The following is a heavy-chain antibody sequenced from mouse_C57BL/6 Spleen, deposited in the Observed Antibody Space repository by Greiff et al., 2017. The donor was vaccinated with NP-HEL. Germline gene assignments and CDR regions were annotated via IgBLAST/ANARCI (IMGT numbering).Heavy chain of an antibody. CDR3: ARPSTLYAMDY. V-gene: IGHV5-17*01. CDR1: GFTFSDYG. J-gene: IGHJ4*01. Sequence: EVNVVDSGGGLVKPGGSLKLSCAASGFTFSDYGMHWVRQAPEKGLEWVAYISSGSSTIYYADTVKGRFTISRDNAKNTLFLQMTSLRSEDTAMYYCARPSTLYAMDYWGQGTSVTVSS. D-gene: IGHD5-1*01. CDR2: ISSGSSTI.